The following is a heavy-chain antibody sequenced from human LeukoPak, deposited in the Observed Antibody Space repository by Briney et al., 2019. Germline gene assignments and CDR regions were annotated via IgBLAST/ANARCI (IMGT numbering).Heavy chain of an antibody. V-gene: IGHV4-59*01. CDR1: GGSINSYY. Sequence: PSETLSLTCTVSGGSINSYYWSWIRQPPGKALEGIGDIYYSGSTNYNPSLKSRVTISVDTSKNQFSLKLSSVTAADTAVYYCGRTPTTVVTYYFDYCGQGTLVTVSS. CDR2: IYYSGST. CDR3: GRTPTTVVTYYFDY. D-gene: IGHD4-23*01. J-gene: IGHJ4*02.